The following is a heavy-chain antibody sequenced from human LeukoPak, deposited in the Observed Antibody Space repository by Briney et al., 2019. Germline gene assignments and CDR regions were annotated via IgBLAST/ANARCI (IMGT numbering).Heavy chain of an antibody. Sequence: PGRSLRLSCAASGFTFDDYAMHWVRQAPGKGLEWVSGISWNSGSIGYADSVKGRFTISRDNAKNSLYLQMNSLRAEDTALYYCAKISRSGSYYADFDYWGQGTLVTVSS. V-gene: IGHV3-9*01. J-gene: IGHJ4*02. CDR1: GFTFDDYA. CDR2: ISWNSGSI. D-gene: IGHD1-26*01. CDR3: AKISRSGSYYADFDY.